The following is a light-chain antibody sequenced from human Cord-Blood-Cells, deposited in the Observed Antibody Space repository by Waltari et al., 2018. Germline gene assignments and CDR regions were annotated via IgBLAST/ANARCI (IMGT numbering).Light chain of an antibody. Sequence: SYVLTQPPSVSVAPGKTARITCGGNNIGSKSVHWYQQKPGQAPVLVIYYDSDRPSGIPERVSGSNSGNTATLTISSVEAGDEADYYCQVWDSSSDHPVFGGGTKLTVL. CDR1: NIGSKS. V-gene: IGLV3-21*04. J-gene: IGLJ2*01. CDR2: YDS. CDR3: QVWDSSSDHPV.